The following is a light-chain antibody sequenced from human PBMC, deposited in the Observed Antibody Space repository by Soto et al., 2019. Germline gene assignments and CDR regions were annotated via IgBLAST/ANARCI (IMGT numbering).Light chain of an antibody. CDR1: GSNIGPNY. V-gene: IGLV1-47*02. J-gene: IGLJ3*02. CDR3: AAWDDSLSGRV. Sequence: QSVLTQPPSASGTPGPRVTMSCSGSGSNIGPNYVYWFQQFPGTAPKLLIYNNDQRPSGVHDRFSGSKSGTSASLDISGVRSEDEADYYCAAWDDSLSGRVFGGGTKLTVL. CDR2: NND.